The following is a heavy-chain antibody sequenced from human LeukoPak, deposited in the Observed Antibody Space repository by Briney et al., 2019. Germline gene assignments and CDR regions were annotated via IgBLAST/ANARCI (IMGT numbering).Heavy chain of an antibody. J-gene: IGHJ4*02. CDR1: GFTFGDYA. CDR3: TRVWLQYFDY. CDR2: IRSKVYSGTT. Sequence: GSLRLSCTASGFTFGDYAMSWVRQAPGKGLEWVGFIRSKVYSGTTEYAASVKGRFTFSRDDSKSIAYLQMNSLKTEDTAVYYCTRVWLQYFDYWGQGTLVTVSS. V-gene: IGHV3-49*04. D-gene: IGHD5-24*01.